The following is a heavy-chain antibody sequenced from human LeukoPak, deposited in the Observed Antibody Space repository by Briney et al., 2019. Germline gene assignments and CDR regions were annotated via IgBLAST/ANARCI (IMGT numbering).Heavy chain of an antibody. CDR1: GVSITSYY. D-gene: IGHD3-22*01. V-gene: IGHV4-59*01. J-gene: IGHJ5*02. CDR2: IYYSGST. Sequence: SETLSLTCTVSGVSITSYYWSWIRQPPGKGLEWIGYIYYSGSTNYNPSLKSRVTISVDTSKNQFSLKLSSVTAADTAVYYCARDYYYDSSGYYYHWGQGTLVTVSS. CDR3: ARDYYYDSSGYYYH.